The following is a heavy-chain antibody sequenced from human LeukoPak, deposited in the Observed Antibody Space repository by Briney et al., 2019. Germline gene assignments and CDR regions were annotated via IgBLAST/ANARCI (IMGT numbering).Heavy chain of an antibody. V-gene: IGHV1-8*01. Sequence: ASVTVSCKASGYTFTSHDINWVRQAPGQGLEWMGWMNPNSGNTGYAQKFQGRVTMTRNTSISTAYMELSSLRSEDTAVYYCAALVRYDFWSGYYAGFDPWGQGTLVTVSS. CDR1: GYTFTSHD. D-gene: IGHD3-3*01. J-gene: IGHJ5*02. CDR2: MNPNSGNT. CDR3: AALVRYDFWSGYYAGFDP.